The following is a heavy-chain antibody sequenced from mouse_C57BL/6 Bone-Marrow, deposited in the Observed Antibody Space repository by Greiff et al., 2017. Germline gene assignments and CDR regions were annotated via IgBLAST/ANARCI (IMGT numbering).Heavy chain of an antibody. V-gene: IGHV2-2*01. CDR3: ARPLIRRDYYAMDY. Sequence: VKLMESGPGLVQPSQSLSITCTVSGFSLTSYGVHWVRQSPGKGLEWLGVIWSGGSTYSTAAFISRLSIRENNSKSQVFVKMNSLQADDTAIYCCARPLIRRDYYAMDYWGQGTSVTVAS. CDR2: IWSGGST. J-gene: IGHJ4*01. CDR1: GFSLTSYG. D-gene: IGHD1-1*01.